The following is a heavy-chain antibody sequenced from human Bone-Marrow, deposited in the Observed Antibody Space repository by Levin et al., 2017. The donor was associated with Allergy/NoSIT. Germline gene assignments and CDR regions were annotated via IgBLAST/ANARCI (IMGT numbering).Heavy chain of an antibody. V-gene: IGHV3-33*01. CDR1: GFTFSSYG. J-gene: IGHJ5*02. Sequence: PGGSLRLSCAASGFTFSSYGMHWVRQTPGKGLEWVAVIWYDGSNKYYADSVKGRFTISRDNSKNTLYLQMNSLRAEDTALYYCARDQRRIRPGLSVTGTESTTAPPQPFDPWGQGTLVTVSS. D-gene: IGHD6-19*01. CDR3: ARDQRRIRPGLSVTGTESTTAPPQPFDP. CDR2: IWYDGSNK.